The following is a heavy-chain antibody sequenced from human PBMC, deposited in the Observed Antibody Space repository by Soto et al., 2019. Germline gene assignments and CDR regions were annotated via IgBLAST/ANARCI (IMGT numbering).Heavy chain of an antibody. V-gene: IGHV3-48*03. CDR3: ARDTVEMATSYWYFDL. Sequence: LRLSCAASGFTFSSYEMNWVRQAPGKGLEWVSYISSSGSTIYYADSVKGRFTISRDNAKNSLYLQMNSLRAEDTAVYYCARDTVEMATSYWYFDLWGRGTLVTVSS. CDR2: ISSSGSTI. D-gene: IGHD4-4*01. CDR1: GFTFSSYE. J-gene: IGHJ2*01.